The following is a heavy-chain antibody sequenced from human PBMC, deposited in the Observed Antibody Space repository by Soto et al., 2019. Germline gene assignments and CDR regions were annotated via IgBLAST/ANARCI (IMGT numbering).Heavy chain of an antibody. J-gene: IGHJ2*01. CDR2: ISSSSSYI. V-gene: IGHV3-21*01. CDR3: ARGGPYYYASRYFDL. CDR1: GFTFSSYS. D-gene: IGHD3-22*01. Sequence: EVQLVESGGGLVKPGGSLRLSCAASGFTFSSYSMNWVRQAPGKGLEWVSSISSSSSYIYYADSVKGRFTISRDNAKNSLYLQMNSLRAEETAVYYCARGGPYYYASRYFDLWGRGTLVTVSS.